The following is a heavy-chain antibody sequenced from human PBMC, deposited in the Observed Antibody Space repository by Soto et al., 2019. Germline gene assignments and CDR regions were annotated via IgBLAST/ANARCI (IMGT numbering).Heavy chain of an antibody. CDR3: ARTLRFQTWGRSCAFDI. V-gene: IGHV1-8*01. D-gene: IGHD7-27*01. CDR2: MNPNSGNT. J-gene: IGHJ3*02. Sequence: ASVKVSCKASGYTFTSYDINWVRQATGQGLEGMGWMNPNSGNTGYAQKFQGRVTMTRNTSISTAYMELSSLRSEDTAVYSCARTLRFQTWGRSCAFDIWDQGTMVTVSS. CDR1: GYTFTSYD.